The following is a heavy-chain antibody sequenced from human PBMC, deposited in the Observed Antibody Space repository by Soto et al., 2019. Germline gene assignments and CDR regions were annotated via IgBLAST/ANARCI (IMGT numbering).Heavy chain of an antibody. J-gene: IGHJ3*02. CDR2: IYYSGST. CDR3: ARHFEGSGSPLDAFDI. D-gene: IGHD2-15*01. V-gene: IGHV4-39*01. Sequence: SETLSLTCTVSGGSISSSSYYWGWIRQPPGKGLEWIGSIYYSGSTYYNPSLKSRVTISVDTSKNQFSLKLSSVTAADTAVYYCARHFEGSGSPLDAFDIWGQGTMVTVSS. CDR1: GGSISSSSYY.